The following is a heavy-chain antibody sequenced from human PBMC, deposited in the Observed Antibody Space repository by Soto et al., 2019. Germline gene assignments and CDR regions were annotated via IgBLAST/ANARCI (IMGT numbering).Heavy chain of an antibody. Sequence: EVQLLESGGDLVQPGGSMRLSCAASGFTFTSYAMSWLHQAPGKGLEWVSAITGGGDNTYYADSVKGRFTISRDNSKNTLYLQMNSLRAEDTTFYYCTQDGGSRDWLTVNWGQGTLVTGSS. V-gene: IGHV3-23*01. D-gene: IGHD3-9*01. J-gene: IGHJ4*02. CDR3: TQDGGSRDWLTVN. CDR2: ITGGGDNT. CDR1: GFTFTSYA.